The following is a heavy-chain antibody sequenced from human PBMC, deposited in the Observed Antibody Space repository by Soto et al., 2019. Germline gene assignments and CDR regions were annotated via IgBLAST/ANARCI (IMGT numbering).Heavy chain of an antibody. V-gene: IGHV4-61*01. Sequence: SETLSLTCTVSGGSVSSGSYYWSWIRQPPGKGLEWIGYIYYSGSTNYDPSLKSRVTISVDTSKNQFSLKLSSVTAADTAVYYCTRDLYYDILTGYYNLDVYYFDYWGQGTLVTVSS. CDR1: GGSVSSGSYY. D-gene: IGHD3-9*01. J-gene: IGHJ4*02. CDR2: IYYSGST. CDR3: TRDLYYDILTGYYNLDVYYFDY.